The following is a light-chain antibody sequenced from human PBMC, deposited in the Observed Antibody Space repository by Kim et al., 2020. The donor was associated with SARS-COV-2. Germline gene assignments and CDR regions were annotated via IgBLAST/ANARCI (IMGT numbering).Light chain of an antibody. V-gene: IGLV2-14*03. CDR2: TVT. CDR1: SSDIGAYNY. Sequence: GQSITISCTGNSSDIGAYNYVSWFQQHPGKAPQLMIYTVTERPSGVSNRFSGSKSGTTASLTISGLQAEDEADYYCISFTTAATWVFGGGTQLTVL. CDR3: ISFTTAATWV. J-gene: IGLJ3*02.